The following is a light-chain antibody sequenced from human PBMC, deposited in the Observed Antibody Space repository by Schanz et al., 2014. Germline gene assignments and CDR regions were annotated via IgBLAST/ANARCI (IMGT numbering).Light chain of an antibody. CDR1: ETVNGRF. V-gene: IGKV3-20*01. J-gene: IGKJ4*01. CDR2: NAS. Sequence: EIVLTQSPGTLSLSPGETATLSCRASETVNGRFLAWYQQKPGQAPRLLIYNASRRATGIPDRFSGSGSGTYFILTISRLEPEDFAVYYCQQFGGSPLTFGAGTKVDIK. CDR3: QQFGGSPLT.